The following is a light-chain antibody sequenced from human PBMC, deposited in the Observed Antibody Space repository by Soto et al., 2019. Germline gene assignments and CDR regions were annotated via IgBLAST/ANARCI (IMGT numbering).Light chain of an antibody. Sequence: QLVLTQSPSASASLGASVKLTCTLRSGHSSYAIAWHQQQPEKGPRYLMKLNSDGSHSKGDGIPDRFSGSSSGAERYLTFSSLQSEDEADYYCQTWGTGIHVFGGGTKLNVL. CDR1: SGHSSYA. CDR3: QTWGTGIHV. V-gene: IGLV4-69*01. J-gene: IGLJ2*01. CDR2: LNSDGSH.